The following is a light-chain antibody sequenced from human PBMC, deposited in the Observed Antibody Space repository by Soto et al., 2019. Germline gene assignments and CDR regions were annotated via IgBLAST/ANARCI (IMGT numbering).Light chain of an antibody. CDR1: QSVSSSY. V-gene: IGKV3-20*01. CDR2: ATS. Sequence: EIVLSQSPGTLSLSPGERATLSCRASQSVSSSYLAWYQQKPGQAPRLLIYATSSRATGIPDRFSGSGSGTDLTLTISRLEPEDFAVYYCQQFGRTFGQGTKLEI. J-gene: IGKJ2*01. CDR3: QQFGRT.